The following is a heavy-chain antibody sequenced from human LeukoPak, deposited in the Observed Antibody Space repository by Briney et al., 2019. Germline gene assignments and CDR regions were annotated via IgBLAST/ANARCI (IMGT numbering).Heavy chain of an antibody. CDR2: VDPEDGET. CDR3: ATLRFLEWFSYYYYMDV. Sequence: ASVKVSCKVSGYTFTDYYMHWVQQAPGKGLGWMGLVDPEDGETIYAERFQGRVTITADTSTDTAYMELSSLRSEDTAVYYCATLRFLEWFSYYYYMDVWGKGTTVTVSS. V-gene: IGHV1-69-2*01. CDR1: GYTFTDYY. J-gene: IGHJ6*03. D-gene: IGHD3-3*01.